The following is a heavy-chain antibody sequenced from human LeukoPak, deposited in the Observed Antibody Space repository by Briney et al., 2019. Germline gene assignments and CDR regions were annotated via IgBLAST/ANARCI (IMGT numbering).Heavy chain of an antibody. CDR2: IKQDGSEK. D-gene: IGHD2-15*01. CDR1: GFTFSNFW. V-gene: IGHV3-7*01. Sequence: GGSLRLSCAASGFTFSNFWMSWVRQAPGKGLEWVAKIKQDGSEKYYVDSVKGRFTISRDNAKNSLYLQMNSLRAEDTAVYYCARSPRYCSGGSCYREYFQHWGQGTLVTVSS. J-gene: IGHJ1*01. CDR3: ARSPRYCSGGSCYREYFQH.